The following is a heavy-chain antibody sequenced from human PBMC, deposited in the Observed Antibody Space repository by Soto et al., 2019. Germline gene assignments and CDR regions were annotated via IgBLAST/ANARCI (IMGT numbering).Heavy chain of an antibody. Sequence: SLRLSCAASGFRFRTRAMSWVRQAPGKGLEWVASIRPGGDSTYYADSVKGRFAVSRDNSNVTLYLQMDSLRVEDTAIYYCATHEEGAPWAGGFDSWGQGTLVTV. D-gene: IGHD1-26*01. CDR3: ATHEEGAPWAGGFDS. CDR2: IRPGGDST. CDR1: GFRFRTRA. J-gene: IGHJ5*01. V-gene: IGHV3-23*01.